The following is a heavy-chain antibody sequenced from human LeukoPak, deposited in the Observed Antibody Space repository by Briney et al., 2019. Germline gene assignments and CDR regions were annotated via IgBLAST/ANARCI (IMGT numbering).Heavy chain of an antibody. J-gene: IGHJ4*02. Sequence: PSETLSLTCTVSGGSISGYYWSWIRQPPGKGLGWLSYITSSSTTIYYADSVKGRFTTSRDNAKNSVYLQMNSLRAEDTAVYYCARVGLLHYPMDYWGRGTLLTVSS. CDR2: ITSSSTTI. V-gene: IGHV3-11*04. CDR3: ARVGLLHYPMDY. CDR1: GGSISGYY. D-gene: IGHD1-26*01.